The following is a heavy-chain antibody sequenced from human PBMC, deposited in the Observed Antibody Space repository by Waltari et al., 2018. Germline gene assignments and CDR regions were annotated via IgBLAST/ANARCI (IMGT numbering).Heavy chain of an antibody. CDR3: ARGRRYYDFWSGYNYYYYYYMDV. CDR2: INHSGST. CDR1: GGSFSGYY. J-gene: IGHJ6*03. V-gene: IGHV4-34*01. Sequence: QVQLQQWGAGLLKPSETLSLTCAVYGGSFSGYYWSWIRPPPGKGLEWIGEINHSGSTNYNPSLKSRVTISVDTSKNQFSLKLSSVTAADTAVYYCARGRRYYDFWSGYNYYYYYYMDVWGKGTTVTVSS. D-gene: IGHD3-3*01.